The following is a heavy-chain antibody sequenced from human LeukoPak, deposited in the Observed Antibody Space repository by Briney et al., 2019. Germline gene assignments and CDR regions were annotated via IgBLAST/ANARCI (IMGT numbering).Heavy chain of an antibody. Sequence: GGPLRVYCAASGFTVNRSYMNWVRQAPGKGLDWVSVIYSGGSTNYADSVKGRFTISRDNSKNMVYLQMNSLRAEDTAVYYCVRGGTSVTAPFWGQGTMVTVSS. D-gene: IGHD2-21*02. J-gene: IGHJ3*01. CDR3: VRGGTSVTAPF. CDR2: IYSGGST. CDR1: GFTVNRSY. V-gene: IGHV3-66*01.